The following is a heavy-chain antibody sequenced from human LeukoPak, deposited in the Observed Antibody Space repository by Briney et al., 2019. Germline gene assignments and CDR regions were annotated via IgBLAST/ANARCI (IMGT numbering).Heavy chain of an antibody. V-gene: IGHV1-2*02. CDR3: VSTCSSTSCAAFDY. J-gene: IGHJ4*02. D-gene: IGHD2-2*01. CDR2: INTNSGRT. CDR1: GYTFTGYY. Sequence: GASVTVSCMASGYTFTGYYMHWVRQARGQGLEWMGWINTNSGRTNYAQKFQGRVTMPRDTYISTAYMELSRLRSDDTAVYYCVSTCSSTSCAAFDYWGQGTLVTVSS.